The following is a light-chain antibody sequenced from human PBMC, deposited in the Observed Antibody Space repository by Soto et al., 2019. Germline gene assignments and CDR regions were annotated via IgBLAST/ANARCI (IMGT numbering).Light chain of an antibody. CDR2: EGS. CDR3: CSYAGSSTYVV. CDR1: SSDVGSYNL. J-gene: IGLJ2*01. Sequence: QSALTQPASVSGSPRQSITISCTGTSSDVGSYNLISWYQQHPGKAPKLMIYEGSKRPSGVSNRCSGSKSGNTASLTISGLQAEDEADYYCCSYAGSSTYVVFGGGTKLTVL. V-gene: IGLV2-23*01.